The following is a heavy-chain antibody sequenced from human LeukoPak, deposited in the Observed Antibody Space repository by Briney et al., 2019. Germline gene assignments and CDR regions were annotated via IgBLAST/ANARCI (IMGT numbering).Heavy chain of an antibody. CDR2: ISYDGRNK. CDR1: GFTFSRYG. V-gene: IGHV3-30*18. Sequence: GRSLRLSCAASGFTFSRYGMHWVRQAPGKGLEWVALISYDGRNKYYADSVKGRFTISRDNSKNTLYLQMNSLRPEDTAMYYCAKLWNEVGATIYWGQGTPVTVSS. J-gene: IGHJ4*02. CDR3: AKLWNEVGATIY. D-gene: IGHD1-26*01.